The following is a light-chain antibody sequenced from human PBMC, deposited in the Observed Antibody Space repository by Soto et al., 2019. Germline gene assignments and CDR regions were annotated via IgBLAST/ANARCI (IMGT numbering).Light chain of an antibody. V-gene: IGKV1-5*03. CDR3: QQHSSSSPYS. CDR1: QSISSW. J-gene: IGKJ2*03. CDR2: KAS. Sequence: DIQMTQSPSTLSASVGDRVTITCRASQSISSWLAWYQQKPGKAPNLLIYKASTLGSGGPSRFSGGGSGTEFTLTISSLQPDDFAPYYCQQHSSSSPYSFGQGTKLEIK.